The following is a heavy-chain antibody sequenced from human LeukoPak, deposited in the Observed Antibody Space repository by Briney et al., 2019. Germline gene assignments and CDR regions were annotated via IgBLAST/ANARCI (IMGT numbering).Heavy chain of an antibody. CDR1: GYTFTSYG. CDR2: ISAYNGNT. V-gene: IGHV1-18*01. Sequence: ASVKVSCKASGYTFTSYGISWVRQAPGQGLEWMGWISAYNGNTNYAQKLQGRVTMTTDTSRSTAYMELRSLRSDDTAVYYCAWGAEYYDILTGYYTIDYWGQGTLVTVSS. CDR3: AWGAEYYDILTGYYTIDY. D-gene: IGHD3-9*01. J-gene: IGHJ4*02.